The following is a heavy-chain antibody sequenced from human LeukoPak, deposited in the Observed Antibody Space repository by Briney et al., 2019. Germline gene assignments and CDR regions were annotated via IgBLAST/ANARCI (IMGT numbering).Heavy chain of an antibody. CDR2: INHSGST. V-gene: IGHV4-34*01. CDR1: GGSFRGYY. D-gene: IGHD1-26*01. J-gene: IGHJ4*02. Sequence: SETLSLTCAVYGGSFRGYYWSWIPHPPGKARKWIGEINHSGSTNYNPSLKSRVTISVDTSKNQFSLKLSSVTAADTAVYYCARGRPSGSYYVIDYWGQGTLVTVSS. CDR3: ARGRPSGSYYVIDY.